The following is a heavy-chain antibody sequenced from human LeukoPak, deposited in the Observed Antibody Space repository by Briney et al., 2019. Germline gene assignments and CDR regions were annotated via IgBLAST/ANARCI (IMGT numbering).Heavy chain of an antibody. D-gene: IGHD3-9*01. Sequence: QTGGSLRLSCAASGFTFSSYSMNWVRQAPGKGLEWVSHISRSSSSIYYADSVKGRFTISRDNSKNTLYLQMNSLRAEDTAVYYCARGNYDILTGYYPWDYWGQGTLVTVSS. CDR2: ISRSSSSI. V-gene: IGHV3-48*01. CDR3: ARGNYDILTGYYPWDY. J-gene: IGHJ4*02. CDR1: GFTFSSYS.